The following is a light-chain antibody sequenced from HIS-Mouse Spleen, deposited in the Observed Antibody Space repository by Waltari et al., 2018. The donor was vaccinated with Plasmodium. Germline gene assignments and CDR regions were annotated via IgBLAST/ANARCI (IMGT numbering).Light chain of an antibody. CDR2: GKN. J-gene: IGLJ2*01. CDR1: SLRIYY. V-gene: IGLV3-19*01. Sequence: SSELTQDPAVSVALGQTVRITCQGPSLRIYYARWYQQKPGQAPVLVIDGKNNRPSGIPDRFSGSSPGNPASLTITGAQAEDEADYYCNSRDSSGNHLGVVFGGGTKLTVL. CDR3: NSRDSSGNHLGVV.